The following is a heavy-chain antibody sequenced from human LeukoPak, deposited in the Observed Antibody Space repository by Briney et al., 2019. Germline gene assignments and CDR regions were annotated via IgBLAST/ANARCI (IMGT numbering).Heavy chain of an antibody. CDR1: GGSISSSNYY. J-gene: IGHJ5*02. V-gene: IGHV4-39*07. CDR3: ARGRGVRGPTPPSYRWFDP. D-gene: IGHD3-10*01. Sequence: SETLSLTCTVSGGSISSSNYYWGWIRQPPGKGLEWIGEINHSGSTNYNPSLKSRVTISVDTSKNQFSLKLSSVTAADTAVYYCARGRGVRGPTPPSYRWFDPWGQGTLVTVSS. CDR2: INHSGST.